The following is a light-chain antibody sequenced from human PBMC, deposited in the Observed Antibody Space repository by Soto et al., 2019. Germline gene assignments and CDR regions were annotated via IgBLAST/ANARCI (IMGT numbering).Light chain of an antibody. J-gene: IGLJ1*01. CDR3: SSYTSSSTLV. CDR1: SSDVGDYNY. V-gene: IGLV2-14*01. Sequence: QSALTQPASVSGSPGQSITISCTGTSSDVGDYNYVSWYQQHPGKAPKLVIYEVSNRPSGISNRFTGSKSGNTASLTISGLQADDKADYYCSSYTSSSTLVFGTGTKLTVL. CDR2: EVS.